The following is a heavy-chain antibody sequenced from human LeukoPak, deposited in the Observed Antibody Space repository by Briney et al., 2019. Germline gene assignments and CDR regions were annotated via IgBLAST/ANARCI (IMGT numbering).Heavy chain of an antibody. D-gene: IGHD5-18*01. CDR2: INPNSGGT. CDR1: GYTLTSYG. Sequence: ASVKVSCKASGYTLTSYGISWVRQAPGQGLEWMGWINPNSGGTNYAQKFQGRVTMTRDTSISTAYMELSRLRSDDTAVYYCARDWGDTAMVQPYDYWGQGTLVTVSS. CDR3: ARDWGDTAMVQPYDY. V-gene: IGHV1-2*02. J-gene: IGHJ4*02.